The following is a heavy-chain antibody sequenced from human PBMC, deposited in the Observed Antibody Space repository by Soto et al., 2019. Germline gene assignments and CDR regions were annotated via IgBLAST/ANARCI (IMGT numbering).Heavy chain of an antibody. D-gene: IGHD2-15*01. J-gene: IGHJ6*02. V-gene: IGHV3-30-3*01. CDR1: GFTFSSYA. CDR3: ARDKKNPTHAIVYYYYYGMDV. Sequence: GLSLRLSCPASGFTFSSYAMHWVRQAPGKGLEWVAVISYDGSNKYYADSIKGRFNISKDNSKNMLYLQMNSLRAEDTAVYYCARDKKNPTHAIVYYYYYGMDVWGQGT. CDR2: ISYDGSNK.